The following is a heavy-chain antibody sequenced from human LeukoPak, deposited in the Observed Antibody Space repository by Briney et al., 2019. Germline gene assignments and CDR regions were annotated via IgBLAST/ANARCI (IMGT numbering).Heavy chain of an antibody. CDR3: TRGAGTGWRFDS. CDR1: GFSVTTYA. J-gene: IGHJ4*02. V-gene: IGHV3-21*01. Sequence: GGSLRLSCAASGFSVTTYAMGWVRRAPGKGLEWVSSISSSSSYIYYADSVKGRFTISRDNAKNSLYLQMNSLKADDTAVYYCTRGAGTGWRFDSWGQGTLVTVSS. CDR2: ISSSSSYI. D-gene: IGHD6-19*01.